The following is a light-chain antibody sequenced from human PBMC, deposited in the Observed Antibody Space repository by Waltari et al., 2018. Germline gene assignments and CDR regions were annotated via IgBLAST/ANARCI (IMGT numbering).Light chain of an antibody. CDR3: MQGTHWPRT. CDR2: KVS. Sequence: DAVMTQTPVPLPVPLEQSASISGRPSQSLVHSDGNTYLNWFHQRPGQSPRRLIYKVSRRDSGVPDRFSGSGSVTDFTLKISRVEAEDVGTYYCMQGTHWPRTFGQGTKVEIK. CDR1: QSLVHSDGNTY. J-gene: IGKJ1*01. V-gene: IGKV2-30*02.